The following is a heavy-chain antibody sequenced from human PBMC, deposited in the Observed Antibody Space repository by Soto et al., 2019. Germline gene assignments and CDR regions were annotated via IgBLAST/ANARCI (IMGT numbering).Heavy chain of an antibody. D-gene: IGHD6-13*01. CDR1: GYSFTSYW. CDR3: ARRRSSTLYYYYYYGMDV. Sequence: DSLKISCKGSGYSFTSYWISWVRQMPGKGLEWMGRIDPSDSYTNYSPSFQGHVTISADKSISTAYLQWSSLKASDTAMYYCARRRSSTLYYYYYYGMDVWGQGTTVTVSS. CDR2: IDPSDSYT. J-gene: IGHJ6*02. V-gene: IGHV5-10-1*01.